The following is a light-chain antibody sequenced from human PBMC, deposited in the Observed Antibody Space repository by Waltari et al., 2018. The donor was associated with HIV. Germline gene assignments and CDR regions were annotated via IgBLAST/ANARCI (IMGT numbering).Light chain of an antibody. CDR3: LQHYDYPRT. Sequence: DLQMTQSPSSLSASVGDRVTITCRASQRIRNALGWYQQKPGEAPKRLIYAASTLQNGVSSRFSGSGSGTEFTLTITSLQPEDVATYYCLQHYDYPRTFGQGTKLEIK. CDR1: QRIRNA. CDR2: AAS. V-gene: IGKV1-17*01. J-gene: IGKJ2*01.